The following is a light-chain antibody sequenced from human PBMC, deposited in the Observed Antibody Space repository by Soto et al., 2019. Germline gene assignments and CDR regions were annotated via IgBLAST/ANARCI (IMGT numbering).Light chain of an antibody. CDR1: QSVSSS. CDR2: DAS. CDR3: QQRSSWPT. Sequence: EILLTQSPATLSLSPGERATLSCRASQSVSSSLAWYQQKPGQPPRLLIYDASYRATGIPARFSGSGSGTDFTLTISSLDPEDFAVYYCQQRSSWPTFGPGTKVDIK. V-gene: IGKV3-11*01. J-gene: IGKJ3*01.